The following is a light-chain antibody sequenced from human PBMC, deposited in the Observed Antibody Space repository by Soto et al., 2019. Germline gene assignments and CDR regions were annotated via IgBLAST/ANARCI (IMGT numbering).Light chain of an antibody. CDR3: QQLYNLPIT. CDR1: QDISDV. V-gene: IGKV1-33*01. CDR2: DAS. Sequence: DIQMTQSPSALSASVEDRVTITCQASQDISDVLNWYQQQPGKAPKXLIYDASKLQTGVPSRFSGRSCGKDVTLTISSLQPDDSATYYCQQLYNLPITFGQGTRREIK. J-gene: IGKJ5*01.